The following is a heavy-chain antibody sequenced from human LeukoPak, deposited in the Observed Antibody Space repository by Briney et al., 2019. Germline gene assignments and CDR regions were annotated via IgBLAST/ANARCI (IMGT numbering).Heavy chain of an antibody. CDR1: GGSISSYY. CDR3: ARRHTYSGYFDY. CDR2: IYYSGST. D-gene: IGHD2-21*01. V-gene: IGHV4-59*08. J-gene: IGHJ4*02. Sequence: SETLSLTCTVSGGSISSYYWSWIRQPPGKGLEWIGYIYYSGSTNYNPSLKSRVTISVDTSKNQFSLKLSSVTAADTAVYYCARRHTYSGYFDYWGQGTLVTVSS.